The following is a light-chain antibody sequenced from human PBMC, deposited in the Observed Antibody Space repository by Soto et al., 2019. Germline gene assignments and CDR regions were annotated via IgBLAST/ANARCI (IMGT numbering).Light chain of an antibody. CDR1: QTISSW. CDR3: QQSYSTPRP. J-gene: IGKJ1*01. V-gene: IGKV1-39*01. CDR2: AAS. Sequence: IQMTQSRSTLSGSVEDRVTITCGASQTISSWLAWYQQKPGKAPKLLIYAASSLQSGVPSRFSGSGSGTDFTLTISSLQPEDFATYYCQQSYSTPRPFGQGAKVDIK.